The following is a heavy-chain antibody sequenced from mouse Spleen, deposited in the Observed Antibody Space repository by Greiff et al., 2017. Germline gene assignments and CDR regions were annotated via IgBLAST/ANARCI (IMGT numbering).Heavy chain of an antibody. CDR1: GYAFTNYL. D-gene: IGHD2-4*01. CDR2: INPGSGGT. J-gene: IGHJ3*01. Sequence: QVQLKQSGAELVRPGTSVKVSCKASGYAFTNYLIEWVKQRPGQGLEWIGVINPGSGGTNYNEKFKGKATLTADKSSSTAYMQLSSLTSEDSAVYFCAREGNDYDVAYWGQGTLVTVSA. V-gene: IGHV1-54*01. CDR3: AREGNDYDVAY.